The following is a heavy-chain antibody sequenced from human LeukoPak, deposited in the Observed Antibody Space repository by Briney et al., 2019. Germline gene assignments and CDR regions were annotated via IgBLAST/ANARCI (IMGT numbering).Heavy chain of an antibody. CDR3: AKDWYYDSSGYYLSRPGAAFDI. CDR1: GFTFSSYA. D-gene: IGHD3-22*01. Sequence: GGSLRLSCAASGFTFSSYAMSWVRQALGKGLEWVSAISGSGGSTYYADSVKGRFTISRDNSKNTLYLQMNSLRAEDTAVYYCAKDWYYDSSGYYLSRPGAAFDIWGQGTMVTVSS. V-gene: IGHV3-23*01. J-gene: IGHJ3*02. CDR2: ISGSGGST.